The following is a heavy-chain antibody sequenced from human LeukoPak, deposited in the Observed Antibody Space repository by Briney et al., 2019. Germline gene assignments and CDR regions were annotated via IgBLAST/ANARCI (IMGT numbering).Heavy chain of an antibody. CDR2: ISAYNDYT. CDR1: GSTFTSYA. J-gene: IGHJ5*02. D-gene: IGHD5-24*01. V-gene: IGHV1-18*01. Sequence: ASVKVSCKASGSTFTSYAISWVRQAPGQGLEWMGWISAYNDYTNYAQSLQGRVTMTTDTSTSTSYMELTSLRSDDTAVYYCARALARDVYNINWFDPWGQGTLVTVSS. CDR3: ARALARDVYNINWFDP.